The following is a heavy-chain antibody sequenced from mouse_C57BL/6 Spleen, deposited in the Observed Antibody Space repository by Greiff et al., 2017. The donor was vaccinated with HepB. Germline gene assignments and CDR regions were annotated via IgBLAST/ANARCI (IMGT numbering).Heavy chain of an antibody. Sequence: EVKLVESGAELVKPGASVKLSCTASGFNIKDYYINWVKQRSEQGRVWIGRMDPEDGATKYAPKFQGKSTITADTSSNTAYLQLSRLTSEDTAVYYCARVTTSYWYFDVWGTGTTVTVSS. CDR1: GFNIKDYY. J-gene: IGHJ1*03. CDR3: ARVTTSYWYFDV. V-gene: IGHV14-2*01. CDR2: MDPEDGAT. D-gene: IGHD2-2*01.